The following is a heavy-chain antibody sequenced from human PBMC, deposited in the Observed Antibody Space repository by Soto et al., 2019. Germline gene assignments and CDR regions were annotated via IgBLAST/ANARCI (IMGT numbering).Heavy chain of an antibody. Sequence: GGSLRLSCAGSGFTFNSYAMSWVRQAPGKGLEWVSAISGGGGTTYYADPVKGRFTISRDNSKNTVYLEMSSLRAEDTAVYYCAKDRGDSVGWDWGQGTLVTVSS. CDR2: ISGGGGTT. D-gene: IGHD6-19*01. J-gene: IGHJ4*02. V-gene: IGHV3-23*01. CDR3: AKDRGDSVGWD. CDR1: GFTFNSYA.